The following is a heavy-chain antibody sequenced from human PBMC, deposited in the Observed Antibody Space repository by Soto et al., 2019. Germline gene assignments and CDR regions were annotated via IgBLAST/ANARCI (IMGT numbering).Heavy chain of an antibody. CDR3: ASHQVVGARVNGY. CDR2: INHSGST. D-gene: IGHD1-26*01. Sequence: SETLSLTCAVYGGSFSGYYWSWIRQPPGKGLEWIGEINHSGSTNYNPSLKSRVTISVDTSKNQFSLKLSSVTAADTAVYYCASHQVVGARVNGYWGQGTLVTVSS. V-gene: IGHV4-34*01. CDR1: GGSFSGYY. J-gene: IGHJ4*02.